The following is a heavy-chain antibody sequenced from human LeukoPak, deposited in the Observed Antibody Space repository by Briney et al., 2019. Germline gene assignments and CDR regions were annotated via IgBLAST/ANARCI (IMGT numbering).Heavy chain of an antibody. V-gene: IGHV4-61*01. J-gene: IGHJ4*02. CDR3: ASGRTVTTVFGD. CDR1: GGSVSSGSYY. CDR2: MDYSGST. Sequence: KPSETLSLTCTVSGGSVSSGSYYWNWIRQPPGKGLEWIGYMDYSGSTYHNPSLKSRVTISVDRSKNQFSLKLSSVTAADTAVYYCASGRTVTTVFGDWGQGTLVTVSS. D-gene: IGHD4-17*01.